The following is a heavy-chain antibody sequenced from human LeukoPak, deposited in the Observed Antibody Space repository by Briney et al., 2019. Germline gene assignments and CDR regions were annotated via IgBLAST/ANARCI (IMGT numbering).Heavy chain of an antibody. D-gene: IGHD4-23*01. CDR2: IHGSDDNT. CDR1: GFTFSSNA. Sequence: GGSLRLSCAASGFTFSSNAMTWVRQAPGKGLEWVSAIHGSDDNTHYADSVKGRFTISRDKSKKTLYLQMNSLRADDTAVYYCAKDLLRWSFDYWGQGTLVTVSS. V-gene: IGHV3-23*01. CDR3: AKDLLRWSFDY. J-gene: IGHJ4*02.